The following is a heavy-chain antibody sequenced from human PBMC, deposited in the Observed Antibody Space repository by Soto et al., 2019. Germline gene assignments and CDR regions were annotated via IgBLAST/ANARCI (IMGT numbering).Heavy chain of an antibody. Sequence: QVQLVQSGAEVKKPGASVKVSCKASGYTFTSYAMHWVRQAPGQRLESMGWINAGNGNTKYSQKFQGRVTITRDTSASTAYMELSSLRSEDTAVYYCARDRDIVVVVAATRYAFDIWGQGTMVTVSS. V-gene: IGHV1-3*01. J-gene: IGHJ3*02. D-gene: IGHD2-15*01. CDR3: ARDRDIVVVVAATRYAFDI. CDR2: INAGNGNT. CDR1: GYTFTSYA.